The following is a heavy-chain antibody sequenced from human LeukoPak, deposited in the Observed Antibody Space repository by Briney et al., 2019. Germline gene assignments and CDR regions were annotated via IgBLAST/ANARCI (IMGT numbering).Heavy chain of an antibody. V-gene: IGHV3-21*01. CDR3: ARDPWVGVTTDY. J-gene: IGHJ4*02. D-gene: IGHD4-11*01. Sequence: GGSPRPSCAASGFTFSSYTMNWVRQAPGKGLEWVSSISSSSIYIYYADSVKGRLTISRDNAKNSLYLQMNSLRAEDTAVYYCARDPWVGVTTDYWGQGTLVTVSS. CDR2: ISSSSIYI. CDR1: GFTFSSYT.